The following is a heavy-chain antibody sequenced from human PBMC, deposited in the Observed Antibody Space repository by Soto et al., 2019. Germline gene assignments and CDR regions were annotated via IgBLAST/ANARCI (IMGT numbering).Heavy chain of an antibody. CDR1: GFTFSSCA. J-gene: IGHJ4*02. D-gene: IGHD3-10*01. CDR3: ASYGSGSYALSY. V-gene: IGHV3-48*01. CDR2: ISSSSSTI. Sequence: GGSLRLSCAASGFTFSSCARSWVRQAPGKGLEWVSYISSSSSTIYYADSVKGRFTISRDNAKNSLYLQINSLRAEDTAVYYCASYGSGSYALSYWGQGTLVTVSS.